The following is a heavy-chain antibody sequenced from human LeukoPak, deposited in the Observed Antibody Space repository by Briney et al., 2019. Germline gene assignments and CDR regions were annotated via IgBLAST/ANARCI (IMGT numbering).Heavy chain of an antibody. Sequence: GGSLRLSCAASGFTFSSYAMHWVRQAPGKGLEWVAVISYDGSNKYYADSVKGRFTISRDNSKNTLYLQMNSLRAEDTAVYYCARGARDCSSTSCSLNWYFALWGRGTLVTVSS. CDR1: GFTFSSYA. CDR3: ARGARDCSSTSCSLNWYFAL. J-gene: IGHJ2*01. V-gene: IGHV3-30-3*01. CDR2: ISYDGSNK. D-gene: IGHD2-2*01.